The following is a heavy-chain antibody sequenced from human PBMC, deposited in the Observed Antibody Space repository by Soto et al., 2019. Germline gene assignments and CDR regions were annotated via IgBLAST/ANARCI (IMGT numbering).Heavy chain of an antibody. V-gene: IGHV3-33*01. CDR1: GFTFSSYG. CDR2: IWYDGSNK. CDR3: ARDPTPYGDYGRAFDI. Sequence: QVQLVESGGGVVQPGRSLRLSCAASGFTFSSYGMHWVRQAPGKGLEWVAVIWYDGSNKYYADSVKGRFTISRDNSKNXLYLQMNSLRAEDTAVYYCARDPTPYGDYGRAFDIWGQGTMVTVSS. D-gene: IGHD4-17*01. J-gene: IGHJ3*02.